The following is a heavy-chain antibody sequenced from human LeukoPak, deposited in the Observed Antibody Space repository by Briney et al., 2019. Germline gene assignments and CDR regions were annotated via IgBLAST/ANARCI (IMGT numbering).Heavy chain of an antibody. Sequence: PGGSLRLSCAASGFTFSDYYMSWIRQAPGKGLEWVSYISRSGSAIYYADSVKGRFTISRDNAKNSLHLQMNSLRAEDTAVYYCARRVIVVGLDYWGQGTLVTVSS. J-gene: IGHJ4*02. D-gene: IGHD3-22*01. CDR3: ARRVIVVGLDY. V-gene: IGHV3-11*04. CDR1: GFTFSDYY. CDR2: ISRSGSAI.